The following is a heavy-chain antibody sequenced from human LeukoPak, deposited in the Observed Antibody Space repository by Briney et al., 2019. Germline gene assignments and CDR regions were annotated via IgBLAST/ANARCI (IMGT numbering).Heavy chain of an antibody. D-gene: IGHD2-2*02. CDR2: INHSGST. V-gene: IGHV4-34*01. CDR1: GGSFSGYY. Sequence: SETLSLTCAVYGGSFSGYYWSWIRQPPGKGLEWIGEINHSGSTNYNPSLKSRVTISVDTSKNQFSLKLSSVTAADTAVYYCARRRGNSRYTYWGQGTLVTVSS. J-gene: IGHJ4*02. CDR3: ARRRGNSRYTY.